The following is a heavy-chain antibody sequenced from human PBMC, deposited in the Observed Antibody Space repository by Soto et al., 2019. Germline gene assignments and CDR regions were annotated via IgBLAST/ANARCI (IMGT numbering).Heavy chain of an antibody. V-gene: IGHV4-59*01. CDR2: IYYSGST. Sequence: SETLSLTCTVSGGSISSYYWSWIRQPPGKGLEWIGYIYYSGSTNYNPSLKSRVTISVDTSKNQFSLKLSSVTAADTAVYYCARDGERRDAFDIWGQGTMVTVSS. CDR3: ARDGERRDAFDI. D-gene: IGHD3-3*01. CDR1: GGSISSYY. J-gene: IGHJ3*02.